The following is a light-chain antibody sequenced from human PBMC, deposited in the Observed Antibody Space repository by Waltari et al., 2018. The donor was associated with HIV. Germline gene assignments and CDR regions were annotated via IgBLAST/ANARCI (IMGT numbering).Light chain of an antibody. CDR3: ATWDDILSGYL. CDR1: NSNIRRHF. V-gene: IGLV1-47*01. J-gene: IGLJ1*01. Sequence: QSVPTQPPSASGTPGQRVAISCSGSNSNIRRHFVYWYQQLPGTAPKLLIYKDNQRPSGVPERFSASKSGSSSSLAISGLRSEDEAEYYCATWDDILSGYLFGTGTKVTVL. CDR2: KDN.